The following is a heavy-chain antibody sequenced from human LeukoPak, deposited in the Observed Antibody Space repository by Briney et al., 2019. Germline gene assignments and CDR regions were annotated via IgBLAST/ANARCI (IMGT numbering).Heavy chain of an antibody. V-gene: IGHV3-33*06. CDR2: IWYDGSNK. CDR1: GFTFSSYG. Sequence: PGGSLRLSCAASGFTFSSYGMHWVRQAPGKGLEWVAVIWYDGSNKYYADSVKGRFTISRDNSKNTLYLQMNSLRAEDTAVYYCAKDGLLLWFGELPNWFDPWGQGTLVTVSS. D-gene: IGHD3-10*01. CDR3: AKDGLLLWFGELPNWFDP. J-gene: IGHJ5*02.